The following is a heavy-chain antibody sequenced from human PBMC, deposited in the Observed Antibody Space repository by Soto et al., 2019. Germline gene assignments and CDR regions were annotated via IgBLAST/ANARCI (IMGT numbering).Heavy chain of an antibody. J-gene: IGHJ6*03. CDR1: GYSFTSYW. V-gene: IGHV5-51*01. D-gene: IGHD4-17*01. CDR2: IYPGDSDT. Sequence: GESLKISCKGSGYSFTSYWIGWVRQMPGKGLEWMGIIYPGDSDTRYSPSFQGQVTISADKSISTAYLQWSSLKASDTAMYYCARRHGDYVIAPYYYMDVWGKGTTVTVSS. CDR3: ARRHGDYVIAPYYYMDV.